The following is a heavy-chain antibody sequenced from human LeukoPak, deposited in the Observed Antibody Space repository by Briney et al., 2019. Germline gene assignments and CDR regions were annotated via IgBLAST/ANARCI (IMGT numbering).Heavy chain of an antibody. V-gene: IGHV4-38-2*02. D-gene: IGHD3-10*01. J-gene: IGHJ5*02. CDR2: INHSGST. CDR3: ARVPPMVRGVIIGRFWFDP. CDR1: GYSISSGYY. Sequence: SETLSLTCTVSGYSISSGYYWSWIRQPPGKGLEWIGEINHSGSTNYNPSLKSRVTISVDTSKNQFSLKLSSVTAADTAVYYCARVPPMVRGVIIGRFWFDPWGQGTLVTVSS.